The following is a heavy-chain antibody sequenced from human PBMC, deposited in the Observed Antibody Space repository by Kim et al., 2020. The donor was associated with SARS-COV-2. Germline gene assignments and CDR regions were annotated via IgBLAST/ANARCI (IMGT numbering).Heavy chain of an antibody. CDR3: AKQHSSSWYGFDY. V-gene: IGHV3-11*01. D-gene: IGHD6-13*01. Sequence: YADAVKGRFTISRDNAKNSLYLQMNSLRAEDTAVYYCAKQHSSSWYGFDYWGQGTLVTVSS. J-gene: IGHJ4*02.